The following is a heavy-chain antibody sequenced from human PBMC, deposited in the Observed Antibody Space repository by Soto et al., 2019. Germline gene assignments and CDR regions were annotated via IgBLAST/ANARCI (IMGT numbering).Heavy chain of an antibody. Sequence: QVQLVESGGGVVQPGRSLRLSCAVSGFTVSTYGMHWVRQAPGKGLEWVAVISRDGGTKYYADSVKGRFTISRDNSRKTLFLEMNSLRGEDMAGYYCSGGGASGYWGQGTLVTVSS. CDR3: SGGGASGY. CDR2: ISRDGGTK. CDR1: GFTVSTYG. D-gene: IGHD3-16*01. V-gene: IGHV3-30*03. J-gene: IGHJ4*02.